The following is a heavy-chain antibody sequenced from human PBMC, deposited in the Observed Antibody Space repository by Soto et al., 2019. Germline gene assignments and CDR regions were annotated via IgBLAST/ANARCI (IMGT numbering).Heavy chain of an antibody. D-gene: IGHD5-12*01. CDR2: ISHSGASI. CDR3: ARDAPLPQGRWLNLDF. CDR1: VFTFINYD. V-gene: IGHV3-48*03. J-gene: IGHJ4*02. Sequence: PGWSLRLSCASSVFTFINYDMNWVRQAPGKGLEWVSYISHSGASIDYADSVRGRFTISRDNAKNSLYLQMNSLRAEDTAVYYCARDAPLPQGRWLNLDFWGQGTLVTVSS.